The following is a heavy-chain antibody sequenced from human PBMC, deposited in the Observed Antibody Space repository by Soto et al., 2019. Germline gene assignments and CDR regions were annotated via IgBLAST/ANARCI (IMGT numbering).Heavy chain of an antibody. V-gene: IGHV3-74*01. CDR2: IKTDGSST. Sequence: EVQLVESGGGLFQPGGSLRLSCAASGFTFSSYWMHCVRQAPGTWMVWVSRIKTDGSSTGYADSVKGRFTISRDNAQNTLYLKMNSMRAEATALYSCERVQTGDYYFDYLGLGTLVTVSS. CDR1: GFTFSSYW. J-gene: IGHJ4*02. D-gene: IGHD7-27*01. CDR3: ERVQTGDYYFDY.